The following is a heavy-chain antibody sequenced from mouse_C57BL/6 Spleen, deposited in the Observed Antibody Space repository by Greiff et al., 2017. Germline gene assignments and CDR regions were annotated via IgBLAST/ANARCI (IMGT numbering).Heavy chain of an antibody. D-gene: IGHD1-1*01. J-gene: IGHJ2*01. CDR1: AYTFPGYW. V-gene: IGHV1-55*01. Sequence: QLQQPGAELVKPGAPGRRSAKVSAYTFPGYWLTWVKQRPGQGLEWIGDFYPGSGSTNYNEKFKSKATLTVDTSSSTAYMQLSSLTSEDSAVYYCARSTTVFDYWGQGTTLTVSS. CDR3: ARSTTVFDY. CDR2: FYPGSGST.